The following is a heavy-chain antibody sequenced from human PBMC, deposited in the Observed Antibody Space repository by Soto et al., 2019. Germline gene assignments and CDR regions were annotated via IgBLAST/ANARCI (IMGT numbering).Heavy chain of an antibody. V-gene: IGHV3-30-3*01. D-gene: IGHD3-22*01. CDR2: VSYDGSNQ. Sequence: QVQLVESGGGVVQPGRSLRVSCAASGFIFSNYAMHWVRQAPGKGLEWVAVVSYDGSNQFYAESVKGRFTISRDSSKTTLYLQMNNLREEDTAVYYRARNRVYYYDNSGYYNFDYWGQGTLVIVSS. CDR1: GFIFSNYA. CDR3: ARNRVYYYDNSGYYNFDY. J-gene: IGHJ4*02.